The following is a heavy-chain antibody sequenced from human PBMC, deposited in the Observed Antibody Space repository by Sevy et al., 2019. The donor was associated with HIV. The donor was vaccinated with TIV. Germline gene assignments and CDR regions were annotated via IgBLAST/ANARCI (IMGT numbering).Heavy chain of an antibody. CDR1: GYSYTTYR. J-gene: IGHJ4*02. Sequence: ASVKVSCKASGYSYTTYRITWLRRAPRQGLEWIGWISPHNGDTNYVQNLQGRVTMITDTSTSTAYMELRSLRSDDTAVYYCARAYCSGGSCYSLAYWGQGTQVTVSS. CDR2: ISPHNGDT. CDR3: ARAYCSGGSCYSLAY. V-gene: IGHV1-18*01. D-gene: IGHD2-15*01.